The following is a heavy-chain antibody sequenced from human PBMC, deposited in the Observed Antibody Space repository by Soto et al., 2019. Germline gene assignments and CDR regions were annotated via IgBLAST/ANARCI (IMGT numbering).Heavy chain of an antibody. CDR2: IFDSGST. D-gene: IGHD7-27*01. CDR1: GDSISSGGHY. CDR3: ARDTSGPLGY. J-gene: IGHJ4*02. V-gene: IGHV4-31*11. Sequence: HVQLQESGPRLVKPAQTLSLTCAVSGDSISSGGHYWSWIRQHPGKGLEWIGYIFDSGSTYYNPSLWGRVTISVDTPKNLLSPKLTSVTAADTAVYYCARDTSGPLGYWGQGILVTVSS.